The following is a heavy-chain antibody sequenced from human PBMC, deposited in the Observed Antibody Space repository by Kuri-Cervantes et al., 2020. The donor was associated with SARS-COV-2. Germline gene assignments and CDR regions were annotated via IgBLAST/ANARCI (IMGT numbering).Heavy chain of an antibody. CDR3: ARLYYDFWSGYYFDY. V-gene: IGHV4-61*01. D-gene: IGHD3-3*01. CDR1: GYSISSGYY. CDR2: IYYSGST. Sequence: GSLRLSCTVSGYSISSGYYWGWIRQPPGKGLEWIGYIYYSGSTNYNPSLKSRVTISVDTSKNQFSLKLSSVTAADTAVYYCARLYYDFWSGYYFDYWGQGTLVTVSS. J-gene: IGHJ4*02.